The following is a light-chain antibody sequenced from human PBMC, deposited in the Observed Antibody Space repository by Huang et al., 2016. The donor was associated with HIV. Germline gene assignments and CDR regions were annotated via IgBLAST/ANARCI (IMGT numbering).Light chain of an antibody. CDR2: GAS. CDR1: QSISNY. Sequence: DIQMTQSPASLSASVGDRVTITCRSTQSISNYGNWYQQKPGKAPTLLIYGASTLQRGVPSRFSGSGSGTDFTLTISSLQPEDFTTYYCQQSYNTPPTFGQGTKVEI. CDR3: QQSYNTPPT. J-gene: IGKJ1*01. V-gene: IGKV1-39*01.